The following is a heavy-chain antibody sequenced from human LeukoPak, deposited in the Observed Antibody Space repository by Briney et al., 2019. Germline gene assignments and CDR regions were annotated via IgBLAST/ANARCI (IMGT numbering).Heavy chain of an antibody. V-gene: IGHV4-59*01. D-gene: IGHD5-18*01. CDR1: GGSINAYY. J-gene: IGHJ4*02. Sequence: SETLSLTCSVSGGSINAYYWSWIRQPPGEGLEWIGYIYSSGTTNYNPSLKSRVTISIDRSENQFSLKLSSVTAADTAVYFCARMESGAYSYGYGYWGQGTLVTVSS. CDR3: ARMESGAYSYGYGY. CDR2: IYSSGTT.